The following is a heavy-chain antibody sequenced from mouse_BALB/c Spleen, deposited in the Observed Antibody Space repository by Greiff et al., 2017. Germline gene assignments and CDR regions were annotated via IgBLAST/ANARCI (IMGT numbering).Heavy chain of an antibody. CDR3: ARGRTYDYDEGYYFDY. CDR1: GYSITSDYA. CDR2: ISYSGST. D-gene: IGHD2-4*01. V-gene: IGHV3-2*02. Sequence: EGKLVESGPGLVKPSQSLSLTCTVTGYSITSDYAWNWIRQFPGNKLEWMGYISYSGSTSYNPSLKSRISITRDTSKNQFFLQLNSVTTEDTATYYCARGRTYDYDEGYYFDYWGQGTTLTVSS. J-gene: IGHJ2*01.